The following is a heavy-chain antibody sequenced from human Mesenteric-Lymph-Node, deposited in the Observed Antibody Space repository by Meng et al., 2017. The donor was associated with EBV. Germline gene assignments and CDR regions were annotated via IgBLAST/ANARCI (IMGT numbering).Heavy chain of an antibody. CDR1: GDSPDNNHW. D-gene: IGHD3-10*01. CDR2: VYPSGST. V-gene: IGHV4-4*02. Sequence: QVHLQGSGPGLVKPSGTQSLTCVVSGDSPDNNHWWSWVRQTPGKGLEWIGEVYPSGSTNNNPSLKSRTTISLDKSRNQFSLKMRSVTAADTAVYYCATTNYYGSGSYFGWGQGTLVTVSS. CDR3: ATTNYYGSGSYFG. J-gene: IGHJ4*02.